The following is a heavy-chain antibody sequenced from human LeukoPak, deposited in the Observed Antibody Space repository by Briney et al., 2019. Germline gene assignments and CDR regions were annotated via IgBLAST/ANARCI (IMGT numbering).Heavy chain of an antibody. CDR3: ARGITMVRGVNNSLFFDY. D-gene: IGHD3-10*01. V-gene: IGHV4-31*03. CDR1: GGSISSGGYY. CDR2: IYYSGST. Sequence: SETLSLTCTVSGGSISSGGYYWSWIRQHPGKGLEWIGYIYYSGSTYYNPSLKSRVTISVDRSKNQFSLKLSSVTAADTAVYYCARGITMVRGVNNSLFFDYWGQGTLVTVSS. J-gene: IGHJ4*02.